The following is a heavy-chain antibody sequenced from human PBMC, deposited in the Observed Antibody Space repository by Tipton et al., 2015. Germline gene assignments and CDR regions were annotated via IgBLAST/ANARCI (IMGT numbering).Heavy chain of an antibody. CDR3: ARHVSFYYDTHGSDALDI. D-gene: IGHD3-22*01. CDR1: GYRFTKSW. V-gene: IGHV5-51*01. J-gene: IGHJ3*02. CDR2: IYPGDSHT. Sequence: VQLVQSGAEVKKPGESLTISCKTSGYRFTKSWIGWVRQMPGKGLEWMGIIYPGDSHTRYNPSFQGQVTISADKSISTAYLHWSSLKASDTAMYYCARHVSFYYDTHGSDALDIWAQGTMVTVSS.